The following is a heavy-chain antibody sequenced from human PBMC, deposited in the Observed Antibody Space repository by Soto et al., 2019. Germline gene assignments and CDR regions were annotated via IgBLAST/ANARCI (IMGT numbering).Heavy chain of an antibody. CDR1: GGSFSSGDYY. D-gene: IGHD5-18*01. J-gene: IGHJ4*02. CDR2: IFNTRDA. CDR3: ARVGGIQVWSEIDY. V-gene: IGHV4-30-4*01. Sequence: LSLTCTVSGGSFSSGDYYWSWIRQPPGKGLEWIGNIFNTRDAYYNPSLKSRVTISIDTSKSQFSLSLRSVTAADTAVYYCARVGGIQVWSEIDYWGQGILVTVSS.